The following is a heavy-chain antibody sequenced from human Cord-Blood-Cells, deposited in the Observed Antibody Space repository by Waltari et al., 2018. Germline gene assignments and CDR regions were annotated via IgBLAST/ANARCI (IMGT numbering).Heavy chain of an antibody. CDR2: IIPIFGTA. D-gene: IGHD6-13*01. V-gene: IGHV1-69*01. Sequence: QVQLVQSGAEVKKPGSSVKVSCTASGGTFSSSAISWVRQAPGQGLEWMGGIIPIFGTANYAQKFQGRVTITADESTSTAYMELSSLRSEDTAVYYCARGYMGYSSSWYAFDIWGQGTMVTVSS. CDR3: ARGYMGYSSSWYAFDI. J-gene: IGHJ3*02. CDR1: GGTFSSSA.